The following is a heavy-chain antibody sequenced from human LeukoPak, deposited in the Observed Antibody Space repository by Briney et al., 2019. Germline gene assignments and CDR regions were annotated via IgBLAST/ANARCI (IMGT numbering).Heavy chain of an antibody. D-gene: IGHD6-19*01. V-gene: IGHV1-18*01. CDR2: ISAYNGNT. CDR1: GYTFTSYG. Sequence: GASVKVSCKASGYTFTSYGISWVRQAPGQGLEWMGWISAYNGNTNYAQKLQGRVTMTTDTSTSTAYMELRSLRSDDTAVYYCARDATRGGAVAVIHYYYYGMDVWGQGTTVTVSS. J-gene: IGHJ6*02. CDR3: ARDATRGGAVAVIHYYYYGMDV.